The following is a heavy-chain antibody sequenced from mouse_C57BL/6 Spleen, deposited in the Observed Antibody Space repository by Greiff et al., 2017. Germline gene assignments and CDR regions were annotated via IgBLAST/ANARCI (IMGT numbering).Heavy chain of an antibody. J-gene: IGHJ4*01. D-gene: IGHD2-1*01. V-gene: IGHV1-78*01. Sequence: VKLQESDAELVKPGASVKISCKVSGYTFTDHTIHWMKQRPEQGLEWIGYIYPRDGSTKYNEKFKGKATLTADKSSSTAYMQLNSLTSEDSAVYFCARSKAYGNYAMDYWGQGTSVTVSS. CDR3: ARSKAYGNYAMDY. CDR1: GYTFTDHT. CDR2: IYPRDGST.